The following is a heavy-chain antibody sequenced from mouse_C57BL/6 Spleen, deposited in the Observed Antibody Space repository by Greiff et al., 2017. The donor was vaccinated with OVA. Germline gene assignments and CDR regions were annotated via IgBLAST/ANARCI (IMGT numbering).Heavy chain of an antibody. CDR3: AKPAATMITTLTYYAMDY. CDR2: IWGDGST. D-gene: IGHD2-4*01. J-gene: IGHJ4*01. V-gene: IGHV2-3*01. CDR1: GFSLTSYG. Sequence: QVQLQESGPGLVAPSQSLSITCTVSGFSLTSYGVSWVRQPPGKGLEWLGVIWGDGSTNYPSALISRLSISKDNSQSQVFLTLNRLQTDDTATYDCAKPAATMITTLTYYAMDYWGQGTSVTVSS.